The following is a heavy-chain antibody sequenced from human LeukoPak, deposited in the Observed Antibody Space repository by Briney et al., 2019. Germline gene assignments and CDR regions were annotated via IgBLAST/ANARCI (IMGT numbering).Heavy chain of an antibody. Sequence: GGSLRLSCAASGFTVSSNYMSWVRQAPGKGLEWVSGINWNGGSTGYADSVKGRFTISRDNAKNSLYLQMNSLRAEDTALYYCARDGLDPVYYYYYMDVWGKGTTVTVSS. D-gene: IGHD3/OR15-3a*01. CDR1: GFTVSSNY. J-gene: IGHJ6*03. V-gene: IGHV3-20*04. CDR2: INWNGGST. CDR3: ARDGLDPVYYYYYMDV.